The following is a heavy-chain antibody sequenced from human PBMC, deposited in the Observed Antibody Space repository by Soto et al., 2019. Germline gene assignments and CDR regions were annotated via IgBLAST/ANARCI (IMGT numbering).Heavy chain of an antibody. D-gene: IGHD2-2*01. Sequence: GASVKVSCKASGYTFTSYAMHWVRQAPGQRLEWMGWINAGNGNTKYSQKFQGRVTITRDTSASTAYMELSSLRSEDTAVYYCARPRRDIVVVPAAFDIWGQGTMVTVSS. CDR2: INAGNGNT. J-gene: IGHJ3*02. CDR3: ARPRRDIVVVPAAFDI. CDR1: GYTFTSYA. V-gene: IGHV1-3*01.